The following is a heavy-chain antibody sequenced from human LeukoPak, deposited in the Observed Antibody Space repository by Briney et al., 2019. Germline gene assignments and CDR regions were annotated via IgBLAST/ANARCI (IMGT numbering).Heavy chain of an antibody. CDR2: ISSSSSTI. Sequence: GGSLRLSCAASGFTFSSYSMNWVRQAPGKGLEWVSYISSSSSTIYYADSVKGRFTISRDNSKNTLYLQMNSLRAEDTAVYYCAKDPRRYSRTGGYFDYWGQGTLVTVSS. V-gene: IGHV3-48*01. D-gene: IGHD6-13*01. J-gene: IGHJ4*02. CDR3: AKDPRRYSRTGGYFDY. CDR1: GFTFSSYS.